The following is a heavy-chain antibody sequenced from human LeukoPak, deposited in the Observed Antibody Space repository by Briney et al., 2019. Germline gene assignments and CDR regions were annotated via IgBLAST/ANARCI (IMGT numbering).Heavy chain of an antibody. D-gene: IGHD6-19*01. Sequence: ASVKVSCKASEYTFTGYYMHWVRQAPGQGLEWMGWINPNSGGTNYAQKFQGCVTMTRDTSISTAYMELSRLRSDDTAVYYCARAFTRTSGWRYWGQGTLVTVSS. CDR1: EYTFTGYY. V-gene: IGHV1-2*04. CDR2: INPNSGGT. J-gene: IGHJ4*02. CDR3: ARAFTRTSGWRY.